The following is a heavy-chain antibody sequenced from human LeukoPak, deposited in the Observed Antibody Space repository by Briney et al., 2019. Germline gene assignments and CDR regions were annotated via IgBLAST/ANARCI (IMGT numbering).Heavy chain of an antibody. CDR3: AREKGAWSFDY. Sequence: PGGSLRLSCAASGXTVSSNYMSWVRQAPGKGLEWVSVIYSGGSTYYADSVKGRFTISRHNSKNTLYPQMNSLRAEDTAVYYCAREKGAWSFDYWGQGTLVTVSS. J-gene: IGHJ4*02. CDR1: GXTVSSNY. D-gene: IGHD1-26*01. V-gene: IGHV3-53*04. CDR2: IYSGGST.